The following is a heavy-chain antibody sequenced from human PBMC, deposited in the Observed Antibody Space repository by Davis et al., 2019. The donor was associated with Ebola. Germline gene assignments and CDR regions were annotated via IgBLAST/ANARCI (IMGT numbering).Heavy chain of an antibody. D-gene: IGHD3-10*01. V-gene: IGHV3-21*01. Sequence: GGSLRLSCAASGFIFSSYTMNWVRQAPGKGLEWVSSISVSSGYIYYEDSVKGRFTISRDNAKNSLYLQMNSLRDEDTAVYYCARVGWFGELLVLDYYYGMDVWGKGTTVTVSS. J-gene: IGHJ6*04. CDR1: GFIFSSYT. CDR3: ARVGWFGELLVLDYYYGMDV. CDR2: ISVSSGYI.